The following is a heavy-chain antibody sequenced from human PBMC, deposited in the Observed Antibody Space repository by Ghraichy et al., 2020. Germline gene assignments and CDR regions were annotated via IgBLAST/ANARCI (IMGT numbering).Heavy chain of an antibody. V-gene: IGHV3-48*02. Sequence: GGSLRLSCVGSGFTFTGYGLNWVRQSPGKGLEWVSYITSSSRTISYADSVKGRFTISRDNAQNSLYLQMNSLRDEYTAVYYCARASRVVRFFYYDGMDVWGRGTTVTFSS. CDR1: GFTFTGYG. D-gene: IGHD2-21*01. CDR3: ARASRVVRFFYYDGMDV. CDR2: ITSSSRTI. J-gene: IGHJ6*02.